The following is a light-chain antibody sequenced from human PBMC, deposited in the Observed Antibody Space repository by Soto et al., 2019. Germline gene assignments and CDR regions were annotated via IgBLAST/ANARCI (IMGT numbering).Light chain of an antibody. Sequence: QLVLTQSPSASASLGASVKLTCTVTTGYSNYPIAWHQQQPEKGPRYLMKINSDGGHIKGDGIPDRFSGSSSGAERYLTISSLQSEDEADYYCQTWLASGIRVFGGGTKLTVL. J-gene: IGLJ3*02. CDR2: INSDGGH. V-gene: IGLV4-69*01. CDR1: TGYSNYP. CDR3: QTWLASGIRV.